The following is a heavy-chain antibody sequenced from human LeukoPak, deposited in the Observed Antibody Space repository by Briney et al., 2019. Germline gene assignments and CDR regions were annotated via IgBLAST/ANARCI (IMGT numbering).Heavy chain of an antibody. CDR3: ARATAPTGPRDFDY. J-gene: IGHJ4*02. Sequence: SVKVSCKASGGTFSSYAISWVRQAPGQGLEWMGRIIPTLGIANYAQKFQGRVTITADKSTSTAYMELSSLRSEDTGVYYCARATAPTGPRDFDYWGQGTLVTVSS. CDR2: IIPTLGIA. V-gene: IGHV1-69*04. CDR1: GGTFSSYA. D-gene: IGHD3-9*01.